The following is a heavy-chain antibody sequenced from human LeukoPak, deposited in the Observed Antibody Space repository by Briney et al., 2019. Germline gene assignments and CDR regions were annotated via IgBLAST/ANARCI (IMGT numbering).Heavy chain of an antibody. D-gene: IGHD3-22*01. CDR1: GFTFSDYS. V-gene: IGHV3-11*01. Sequence: GGSLRLSCAASGFTFSDYSMSWIRQAPGKGLEWVSYVSSSGGTISYADSVKGRFSISRDNAKKSLYLQMNSLRAEDTAVYYCARGPVSSSGFFDYWGQGTLVTVSS. CDR2: VSSSGGTI. J-gene: IGHJ4*02. CDR3: ARGPVSSSGFFDY.